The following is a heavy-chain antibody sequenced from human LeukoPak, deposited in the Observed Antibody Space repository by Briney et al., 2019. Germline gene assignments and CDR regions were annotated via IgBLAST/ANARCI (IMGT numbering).Heavy chain of an antibody. J-gene: IGHJ4*02. V-gene: IGHV4-59*01. CDR1: GGSISSYY. Sequence: SGTLSLTCTVSGGSISSYYWSWIRQPPGKGLEWIGYIYYSGSTNYNPSLKSRVTISVDTSKNQFSLKLSSVTAADTAVYYCARVSITMIHYWGQGTLVTVSS. CDR2: IYYSGST. CDR3: ARVSITMIHY. D-gene: IGHD3-22*01.